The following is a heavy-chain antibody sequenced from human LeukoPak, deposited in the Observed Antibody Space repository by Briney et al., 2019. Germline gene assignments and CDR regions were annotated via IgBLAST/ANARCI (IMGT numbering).Heavy chain of an antibody. V-gene: IGHV1-18*01. D-gene: IGHD3-3*01. CDR1: GYTFTSYG. CDR2: ISAYNGNT. Sequence: ASVKVSCKASGYTFTSYGISWVRQAPGQGLEWMGWISAYNGNTNYAQKLQGRVTMTTGTSTSTAYMELRSLRSDDTAVYYCARAGETIFGAPNWFDPWGQGTLVTVSS. CDR3: ARAGETIFGAPNWFDP. J-gene: IGHJ5*02.